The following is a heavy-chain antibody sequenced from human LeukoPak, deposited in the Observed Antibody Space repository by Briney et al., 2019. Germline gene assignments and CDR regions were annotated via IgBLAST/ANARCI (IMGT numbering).Heavy chain of an antibody. D-gene: IGHD3-10*01. J-gene: IGHJ4*02. V-gene: IGHV3-23*01. CDR3: AKRVVRGVSGDEY. CDR2: ISVSGGST. Sequence: PGGSLRLSCAASGFTFNNYAMTWVRQAPGKGLEWVSAISVSGGSTYYADSVKGRFTISRDNSKNTLCLQMNSLRAEDTAVYYCAKRVVRGVSGDEYWGQGTLVTVSS. CDR1: GFTFNNYA.